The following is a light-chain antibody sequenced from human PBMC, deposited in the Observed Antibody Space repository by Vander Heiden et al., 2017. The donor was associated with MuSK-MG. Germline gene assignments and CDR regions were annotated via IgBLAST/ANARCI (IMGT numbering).Light chain of an antibody. CDR3: QQYYSNPVT. Sequence: QVTDSPSSLSASTGDRVTITWRASQGISSYLAWYQQKPGKAPKLLIYAASTLQSGVPSRFSGSGSGTDYTLTISSLQSEDFATYYCQQYYSNPVTFGPGTKVEIK. CDR1: QGISSY. V-gene: IGKV1-8*01. CDR2: AAS. J-gene: IGKJ3*01.